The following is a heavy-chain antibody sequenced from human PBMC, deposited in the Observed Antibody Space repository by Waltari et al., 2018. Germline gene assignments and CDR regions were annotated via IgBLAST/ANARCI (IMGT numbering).Heavy chain of an antibody. Sequence: EVRLAESGGGLVNPGGSLRQPWRASGFDFGACAMNGVLQAPGTGVGLVSSIGGTHSNIFYADSVKGRFTVSRDNAKNSLYLQMDNLRAEDSGLYYCTRDLYGSGGDWFDPWGQGTLVTVSS. V-gene: IGHV3-21*01. J-gene: IGHJ5*02. CDR2: IGGTHSNI. CDR3: TRDLYGSGGDWFDP. D-gene: IGHD3-10*01. CDR1: GFDFGACA.